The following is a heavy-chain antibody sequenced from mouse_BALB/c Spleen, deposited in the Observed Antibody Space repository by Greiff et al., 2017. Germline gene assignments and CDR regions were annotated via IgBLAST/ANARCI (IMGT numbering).Heavy chain of an antibody. Sequence: EVQRVESGGGLVKPGGSLKLSCATSGFTFTDYYMSWVRQPPGKALEWLGFIRNKANGYTTEYSASVKGRFTISRDNSQSILYLQMNTLRAEDSATYYCARDGNYAYFDYWGQGTTLTVSS. V-gene: IGHV7-3*02. CDR3: ARDGNYAYFDY. J-gene: IGHJ2*01. CDR2: IRNKANGYTT. CDR1: GFTFTDYY. D-gene: IGHD2-1*01.